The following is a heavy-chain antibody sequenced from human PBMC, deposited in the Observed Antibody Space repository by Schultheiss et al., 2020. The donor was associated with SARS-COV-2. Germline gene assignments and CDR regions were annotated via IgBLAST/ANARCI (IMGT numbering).Heavy chain of an antibody. V-gene: IGHV4-59*01. CDR3: ARAAYGDYVGAFDI. J-gene: IGHJ3*02. Sequence: SETLSLTCTVSGGSISSYYWSWIRQPLGKGLEWIGYIYYSGSTNYNPSLKSRVTISVDTSKNQFSLKLSSVTAADTAVYYCARAAYGDYVGAFDIWGQGTMVTVSS. D-gene: IGHD4-17*01. CDR1: GGSISSYY. CDR2: IYYSGST.